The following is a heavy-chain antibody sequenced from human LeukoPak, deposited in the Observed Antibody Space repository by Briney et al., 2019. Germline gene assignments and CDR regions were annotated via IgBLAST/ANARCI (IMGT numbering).Heavy chain of an antibody. CDR3: TRAVGGTWFDP. CDR1: GGSISSSSYY. Sequence: SETLSLTCTVSGGSISSSSYYWGWIRQPPGKGLEWIGSIYYSGSTYYNPSLKSRVTISVDTSKNQFSLKVSFVTAADTAVYYCTRAVGGTWFDPWGQGTLVTVSS. V-gene: IGHV4-39*07. J-gene: IGHJ5*02. CDR2: IYYSGST. D-gene: IGHD1-26*01.